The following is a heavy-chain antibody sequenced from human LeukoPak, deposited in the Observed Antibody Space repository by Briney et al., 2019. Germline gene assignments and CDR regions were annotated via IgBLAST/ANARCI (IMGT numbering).Heavy chain of an antibody. CDR2: INPNSGGT. D-gene: IGHD2-2*02. Sequence: EASVKASCKASGYTFTGYYMHWVRQAPGQGLEWMGWINPNSGGTNYAQKFQGRVTMTRDTSISTAYMELSRLRSDDTAVYYCARAKGRTVVVPAAISYWGQGTLVTVSS. CDR1: GYTFTGYY. V-gene: IGHV1-2*02. J-gene: IGHJ4*02. CDR3: ARAKGRTVVVPAAISY.